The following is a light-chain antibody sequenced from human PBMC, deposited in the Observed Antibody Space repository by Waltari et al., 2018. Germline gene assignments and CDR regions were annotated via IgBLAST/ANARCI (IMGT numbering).Light chain of an antibody. CDR2: AAS. J-gene: IGKJ1*01. V-gene: IGKV1-8*01. CDR1: QGISSY. CDR3: QQYYSYPRT. Sequence: AIRMTQSPSSLSASTGDRVTITCRASQGISSYLAWYQQKPGKAPKLLIYAASTLQSGVPSRFRGRGSGTDFTLTISCLQSEDFSTYYCQQYYSYPRTFGQGTKVEIK.